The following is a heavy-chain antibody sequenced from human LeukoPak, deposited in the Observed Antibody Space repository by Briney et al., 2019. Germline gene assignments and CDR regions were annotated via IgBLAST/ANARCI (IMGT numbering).Heavy chain of an antibody. D-gene: IGHD1-1*01. J-gene: IGHJ4*02. CDR2: IFPSSDEI. CDR3: ARDLNWETY. V-gene: IGHV3-23*01. CDR1: GFTFSTFA. Sequence: PGGSLRLSCAASGFTFSTFAMIWVRQPPGKGLEWVSSIFPSSDEIHYADSVRGRFTISRDNSKSTLSLQMNSLRAEDTAVYYCARDLNWETYWGQGTLVTVSS.